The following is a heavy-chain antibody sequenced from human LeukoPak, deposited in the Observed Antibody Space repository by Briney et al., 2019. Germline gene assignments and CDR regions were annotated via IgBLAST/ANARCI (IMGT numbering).Heavy chain of an antibody. CDR3: ARASRGGAYGGPGFQH. J-gene: IGHJ1*01. V-gene: IGHV4-34*01. CDR1: GGSFSGYY. Sequence: PSETLSLTCAVYGGSFSGYYWSWIRQPPGKGLEWIGEINHSGSTNYNPSLKSRVTISVDTSKNQFSLKLSSVTAADTAVYYCARASRGGAYGGPGFQHWGQGTLVTVSS. D-gene: IGHD2-15*01. CDR2: INHSGST.